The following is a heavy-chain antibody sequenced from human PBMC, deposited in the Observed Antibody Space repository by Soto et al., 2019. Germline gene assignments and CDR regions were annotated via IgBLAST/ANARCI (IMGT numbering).Heavy chain of an antibody. V-gene: IGHV3-23*01. J-gene: IGHJ3*02. D-gene: IGHD2-15*01. Sequence: EVQLLESGGGLVQPWESLRLSCEFSGFIFGNYMMTWVRQAPGKGLEWVSTIRDGGESTYYADSVKGRFTISRDNSKNTLYLQMDSLGVEDTAVYYCAPHVHCSGGSCHYDAFDIRGQGTMVTVSS. CDR1: GFIFGNYM. CDR3: APHVHCSGGSCHYDAFDI. CDR2: IRDGGEST.